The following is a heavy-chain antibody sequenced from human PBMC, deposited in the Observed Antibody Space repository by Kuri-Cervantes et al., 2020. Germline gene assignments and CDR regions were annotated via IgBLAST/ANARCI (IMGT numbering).Heavy chain of an antibody. V-gene: IGHV4-34*01. D-gene: IGHD3-22*01. CDR2: ISHSGST. J-gene: IGHJ5*02. Sequence: SQTLSLTCAVYGGSFSGYYWTWIRQPPGKGLEWIGEISHSGSTNYNPSLKSRVTISLDTSKNQFSLKLTSVTAADTAVYFCARDSSGHYSFDPWGQGTLVTVSS. CDR1: GGSFSGYY. CDR3: ARDSSGHYSFDP.